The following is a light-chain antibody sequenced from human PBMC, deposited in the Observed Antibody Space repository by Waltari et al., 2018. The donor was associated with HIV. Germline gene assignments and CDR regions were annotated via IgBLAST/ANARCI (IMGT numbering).Light chain of an antibody. Sequence: ESVLTQSPGTLSLSPGERATLSCRASESVDSSYLAWYRQRRGQAPRLLIYGASTRAAVIPDRFTGSGSVTDFTLTISRLVAEDFAVYYCQHFNTFGQGTKVEIK. CDR1: ESVDSSY. J-gene: IGKJ2*01. CDR3: QHFNT. CDR2: GAS. V-gene: IGKV3-20*01.